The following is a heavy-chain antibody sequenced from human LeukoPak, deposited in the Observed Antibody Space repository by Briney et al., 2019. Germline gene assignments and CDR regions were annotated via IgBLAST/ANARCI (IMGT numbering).Heavy chain of an antibody. CDR3: ARSMVRGVIIGMD. D-gene: IGHD3-10*01. CDR1: GYTFTGYY. Sequence: ASVKVSCKASGYTFTGYYMHWVRQAPGQGREWMGWINPNSGGTNYAQKFQGRVTMTRDTSISTAYMELSRLRSDDTAVYYCARSMVRGVIIGMDWGQGTLVTVSS. J-gene: IGHJ4*02. V-gene: IGHV1-2*02. CDR2: INPNSGGT.